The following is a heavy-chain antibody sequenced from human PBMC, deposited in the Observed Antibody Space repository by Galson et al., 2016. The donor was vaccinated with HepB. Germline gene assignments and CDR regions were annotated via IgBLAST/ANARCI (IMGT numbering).Heavy chain of an antibody. CDR1: GASIRRYY. D-gene: IGHD3-10*01. CDR2: IYHLGNT. Sequence: ETLSLTCTVSGASIRRYYWSWIRQSPGRGLEWIGFIYHLGNTDYNPSLESRVTISLDTSKSLFSLIVGSVTAADTAFSYCATITFAHGFDIWGQGAAVTVSS. J-gene: IGHJ3*02. V-gene: IGHV4-59*12. CDR3: ATITFAHGFDI.